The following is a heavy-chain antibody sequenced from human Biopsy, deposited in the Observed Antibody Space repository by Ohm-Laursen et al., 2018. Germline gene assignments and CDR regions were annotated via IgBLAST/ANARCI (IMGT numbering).Heavy chain of an antibody. Sequence: GTLSLTCAVSGESFNGYYWSWIRQTPGKGLEWIGEINHSGRTNYNPSLKSRVTISVDTSKDQFSLKVRSVTAADTAVYYCVRGVDYYDPYHYYALDVWGQGTTVTVSS. CDR3: VRGVDYYDPYHYYALDV. D-gene: IGHD3-22*01. CDR2: INHSGRT. V-gene: IGHV4-34*01. J-gene: IGHJ6*02. CDR1: GESFNGYY.